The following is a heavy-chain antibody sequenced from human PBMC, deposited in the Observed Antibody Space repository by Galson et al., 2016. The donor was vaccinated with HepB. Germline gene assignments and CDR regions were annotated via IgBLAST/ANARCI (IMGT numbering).Heavy chain of an antibody. CDR1: GFTFSSYA. D-gene: IGHD5-24*01. CDR3: AKDPNGNYIGAFDN. V-gene: IGHV3-23*01. CDR2: IVGSGGHT. J-gene: IGHJ3*02. Sequence: SLTLSCAASGFTFSSYAFPWVRQAPGKGLEWVSAIVGSGGHTRHADFVKGRFSISRDNSKHTLYLQMNSLRAEDTAVYYCAKDPNGNYIGAFDNWGQGTMVTVSS.